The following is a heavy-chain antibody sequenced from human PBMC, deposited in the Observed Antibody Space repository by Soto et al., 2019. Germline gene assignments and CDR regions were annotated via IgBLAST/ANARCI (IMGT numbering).Heavy chain of an antibody. D-gene: IGHD3-10*01. CDR1: GFTFSSYE. Sequence: PGGSLRLSCAASGFTFSSYEMNWVRQAPGKGLEWVSYISSSGSTIYYADSVKGRFTISRDNAKNSLYLQMNSLRAEDTAVYYCAREDYYGSGSYFHYYYGMDVWGQGTTVTVSS. CDR3: AREDYYGSGSYFHYYYGMDV. J-gene: IGHJ6*02. CDR2: ISSSGSTI. V-gene: IGHV3-48*03.